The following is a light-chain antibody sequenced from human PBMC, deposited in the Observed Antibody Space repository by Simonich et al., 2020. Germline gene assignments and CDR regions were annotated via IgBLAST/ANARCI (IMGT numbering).Light chain of an antibody. V-gene: IGKV1-NL1*01. Sequence: DIQMSQSPSSLSASVGDIVTITCRASQGISNSLAWYQQKPGKAPKLLLYAASRLESGVQSRFSGSGSGTDYTLTISSLQPEDFATYYCQQYYSTPITFGQGTRLEIK. CDR3: QQYYSTPIT. J-gene: IGKJ5*01. CDR1: QGISNS. CDR2: AAS.